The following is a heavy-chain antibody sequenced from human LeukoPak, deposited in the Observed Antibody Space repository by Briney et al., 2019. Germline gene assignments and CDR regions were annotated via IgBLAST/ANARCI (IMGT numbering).Heavy chain of an antibody. D-gene: IGHD6-19*01. CDR1: GFTFSSYA. CDR2: ISYDGSNK. J-gene: IGHJ6*03. V-gene: IGHV3-30*04. CDR3: ARGHYINGWYGYYYYYMDV. Sequence: GGSLRLSCAASGFTFSSYAMHWVRQAPGKGLEWVAVISYDGSNKYYADSVKGRFTISRDNSKNTLYLQMNSLRAEDTAVYYCARGHYINGWYGYYYYYMDVWGKGTTVTISS.